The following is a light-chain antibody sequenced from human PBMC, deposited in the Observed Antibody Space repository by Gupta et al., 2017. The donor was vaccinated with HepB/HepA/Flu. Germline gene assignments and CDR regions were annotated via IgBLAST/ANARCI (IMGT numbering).Light chain of an antibody. V-gene: IGLV1-40*01. J-gene: IGLJ3*02. CDR3: QSYDRSLSGWV. CDR1: RSNIGAGSV. Sequence: QSVLTQPPSQSGAPGQGVTISSTGTRSNIGAGSVVPWYQQLPGTAPKVLIYGNSNRPSGVPDRFSGSKSGTSASLAITGLQAEDEADYYCQSYDRSLSGWVFGGGTKLTVL. CDR2: GNS.